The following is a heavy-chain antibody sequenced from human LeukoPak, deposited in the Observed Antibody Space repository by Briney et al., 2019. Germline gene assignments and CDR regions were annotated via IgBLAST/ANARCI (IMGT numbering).Heavy chain of an antibody. Sequence: GGSLRLSCAASGFTFSTYAMHWVRQAPGKGLEWVAVISYDGSSKYYADSVKGRFTISRDSSKNTLYLQMNSLRAGDAAVYHCVKAPVTTCSGAYCYPFDYWSQGTLVTVSS. D-gene: IGHD2-15*01. J-gene: IGHJ4*02. CDR2: ISYDGSSK. CDR1: GFTFSTYA. CDR3: VKAPVTTCSGAYCYPFDY. V-gene: IGHV3-30*04.